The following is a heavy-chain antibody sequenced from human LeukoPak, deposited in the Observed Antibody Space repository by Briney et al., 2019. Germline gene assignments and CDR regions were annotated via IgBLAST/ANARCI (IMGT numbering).Heavy chain of an antibody. CDR1: GFTFSSYW. V-gene: IGHV3-74*01. CDR2: LNTDGSRT. CDR3: AKDINSGSGSYYLDY. Sequence: GGSLRLSCAASGFTFSSYWMHWVRQAPGRGLVWVSRLNTDGSRTSYADSVKGRFTISRDNAKNMLYLQMNSLRAEDTALYYCAKDINSGSGSYYLDYWGQGTLVTVSS. D-gene: IGHD3-10*01. J-gene: IGHJ4*02.